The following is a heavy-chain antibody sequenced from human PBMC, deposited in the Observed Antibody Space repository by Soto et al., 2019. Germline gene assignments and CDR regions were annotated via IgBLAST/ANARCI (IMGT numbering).Heavy chain of an antibody. CDR1: GYTLTEIS. CDR2: FDPEDGET. J-gene: IGHJ6*02. Sequence: ASVKVSCKVSGYTLTEISMHWVRQAPGKGLEWMGGFDPEDGETIYAQKFQGRVTMTEDTSTDTAYMELSSLRSEDTAVYYCATDGAGISSSWYIHYYYGMDVWGQGTTVTVSS. CDR3: ATDGAGISSSWYIHYYYGMDV. D-gene: IGHD6-13*01. V-gene: IGHV1-24*01.